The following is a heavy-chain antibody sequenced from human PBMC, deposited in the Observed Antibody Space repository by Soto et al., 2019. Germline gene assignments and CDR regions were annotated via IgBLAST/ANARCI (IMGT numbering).Heavy chain of an antibody. Sequence: QVQLVESGGGVVQPGRSLRLSCAASGFTFSSYGMHWVRQAPGKGLEWVAVIWYDGSNKYYADSVKGRFTISRDNSKNTLYLQMNSLRAEDTAVYYCARGSGHLYYYYYGMDVWGQGTTVTVSS. CDR2: IWYDGSNK. D-gene: IGHD6-19*01. J-gene: IGHJ6*02. CDR3: ARGSGHLYYYYYGMDV. V-gene: IGHV3-33*01. CDR1: GFTFSSYG.